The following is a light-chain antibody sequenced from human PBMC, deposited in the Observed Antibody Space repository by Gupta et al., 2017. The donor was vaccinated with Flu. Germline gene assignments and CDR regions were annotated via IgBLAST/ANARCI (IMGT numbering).Light chain of an antibody. CDR1: QHINSW. CDR2: AAS. V-gene: IGKV1-12*01. CDR3: LQANSFPLS. Sequence: PSTVSASVGDRVSITCRASQHINSWLAWYQKKPGQAPKVLIDAASSLQSGVPSRFSGSGYGTDFTLTISSLQPEDFATYFCLQANSFPLSFGGGTKVEMK. J-gene: IGKJ4*01.